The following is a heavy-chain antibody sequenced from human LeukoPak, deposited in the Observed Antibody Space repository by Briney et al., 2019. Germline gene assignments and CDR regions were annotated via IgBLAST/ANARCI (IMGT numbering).Heavy chain of an antibody. CDR2: IYYSGST. CDR1: GGSISSYY. Sequence: PSETLSLTCPVSGGSISSYYWSWIRQPPGKGLEWIGYIYYSGSTNYNPSLKSRVTISVDTSKNQFSLKLSSVTAADTVVYYCARDVIAAAGNWFDPWGQGTLVTVSS. CDR3: ARDVIAAAGNWFDP. D-gene: IGHD6-13*01. J-gene: IGHJ5*02. V-gene: IGHV4-59*01.